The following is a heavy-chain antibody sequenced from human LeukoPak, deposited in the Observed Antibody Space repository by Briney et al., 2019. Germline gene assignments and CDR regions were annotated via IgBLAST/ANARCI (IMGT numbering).Heavy chain of an antibody. D-gene: IGHD5-24*01. CDR3: ARAGDGYNSPIDY. V-gene: IGHV3-21*01. CDR1: GFTFSSYE. Sequence: KSGGSLRLSCAASGFTFSSYEMNWVRQAPGKGLEWVSSISSSSSYKYYADSVKGRFTVSRDNARNSLYLQMNSLRAEDTAVYYCARAGDGYNSPIDYWGQGTLVTVSS. J-gene: IGHJ4*02. CDR2: ISSSSSYK.